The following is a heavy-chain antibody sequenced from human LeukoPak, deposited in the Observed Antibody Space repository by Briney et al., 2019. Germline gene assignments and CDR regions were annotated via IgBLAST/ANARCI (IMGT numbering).Heavy chain of an antibody. J-gene: IGHJ4*02. D-gene: IGHD1-26*01. CDR2: ISAYNGNT. V-gene: IGHV1-18*01. CDR1: GYTFTSYG. Sequence: ASVRVSCKASGYTFTSYGISWVRQAPGQGLEWVGWISAYNGNTNYAQKLQGRVTMTTDTSTSTAYMELRSLRSDDTAVYYCARDLGATTLDYFDYWGQGPLVAVSS. CDR3: ARDLGATTLDYFDY.